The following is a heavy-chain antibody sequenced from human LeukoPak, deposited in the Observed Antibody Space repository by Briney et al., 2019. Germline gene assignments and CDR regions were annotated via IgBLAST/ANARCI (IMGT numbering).Heavy chain of an antibody. Sequence: SETPSLTCTVSGGSISSSSYYWGWIRQPRGKGLEWIGSIYYSGSTYYNPSLKSRVTISVDTSKNQFSLKLSSVTAADTAVYYCARRGYDIFTGYYTGDWGQGTLVTVSS. V-gene: IGHV4-39*01. CDR3: ARRGYDIFTGYYTGD. CDR2: IYYSGST. J-gene: IGHJ4*02. CDR1: GGSISSSSYY. D-gene: IGHD3-9*01.